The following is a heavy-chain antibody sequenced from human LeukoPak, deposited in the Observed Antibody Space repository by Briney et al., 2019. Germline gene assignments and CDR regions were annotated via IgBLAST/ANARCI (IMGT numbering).Heavy chain of an antibody. CDR2: IYYSGST. Sequence: SQTLSLTCTVSGGSISSGGYYWSWIRQHPGKGLEWIGYIYYSGSTYYNPSLKSRVTISVDTSKNQFSLKLSSVTAADTAVYYCARPVDSSGVDAFDIWGQGTMVTVSS. V-gene: IGHV4-31*03. J-gene: IGHJ3*02. CDR3: ARPVDSSGVDAFDI. CDR1: GGSISSGGYY. D-gene: IGHD3-22*01.